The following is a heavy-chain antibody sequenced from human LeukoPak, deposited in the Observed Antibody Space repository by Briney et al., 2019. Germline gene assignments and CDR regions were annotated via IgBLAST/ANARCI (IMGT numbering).Heavy chain of an antibody. CDR1: GGSLSGYY. CDR2: VHITGSA. D-gene: IGHD6-6*01. CDR3: ARGPSGYDGMDV. V-gene: IGHV4-4*07. J-gene: IGHJ6*02. Sequence: PSETLPLTCTVSGGSLSGYYWSWIRQPAGKGLEWVGRVHITGSASHNPSLKSRVTMSVDTSRNQFSLKLTSVTAADTAVYYCARGPSGYDGMDVWGQGTTVTVSS.